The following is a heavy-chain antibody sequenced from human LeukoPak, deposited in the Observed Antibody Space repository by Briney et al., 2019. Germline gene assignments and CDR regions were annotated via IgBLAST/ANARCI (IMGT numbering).Heavy chain of an antibody. D-gene: IGHD6-19*01. CDR3: AREGDSSGWYRGFDY. Sequence: ASVKVSCKASGGTFSSYAISWVRQAPGQGLEWMGRIIPILGIANYAQKFQGRVTITADKSTSTAYMELSSLRSEDTAVYYCAREGDSSGWYRGFDYWGQGTLVTVSS. V-gene: IGHV1-69*04. J-gene: IGHJ4*02. CDR1: GGTFSSYA. CDR2: IIPILGIA.